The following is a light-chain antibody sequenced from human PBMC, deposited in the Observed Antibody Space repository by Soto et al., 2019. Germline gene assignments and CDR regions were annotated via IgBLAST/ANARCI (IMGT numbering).Light chain of an antibody. CDR2: EVS. CDR1: SSDVGGYIY. J-gene: IGLJ1*01. CDR3: CSYAGSSTFAKYV. Sequence: QSVLTQPASVSGSPGQSITISCTGTSSDVGGYIYVAWYQQHPGKAPKLMIYEVSNRPSGVSNRFSGSKSGNTASLTISGLQAEDEADYYCCSYAGSSTFAKYVFGTGTKLTVL. V-gene: IGLV2-14*01.